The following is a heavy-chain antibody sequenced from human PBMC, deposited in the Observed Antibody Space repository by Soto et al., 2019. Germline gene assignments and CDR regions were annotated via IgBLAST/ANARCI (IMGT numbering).Heavy chain of an antibody. CDR3: ARDYTSSYNYDSTNYGYFDF. CDR2: ISYDGSNE. J-gene: IGHJ4*02. CDR1: GFDFSSYD. V-gene: IGHV3-30*03. Sequence: PGGSLRLSCAASGFDFSSYDMHWVRQAPGKGLEWVTAISYDGSNEYYGDSVKGRFTISRDNSENTLYLHMNSLRAEDTAVYFCARDYTSSYNYDSTNYGYFDFWGLGTLVTVSS. D-gene: IGHD3-22*01.